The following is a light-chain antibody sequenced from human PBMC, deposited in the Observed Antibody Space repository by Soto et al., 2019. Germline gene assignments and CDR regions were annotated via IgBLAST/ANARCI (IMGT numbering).Light chain of an antibody. CDR2: GAS. J-gene: IGKJ3*01. V-gene: IGKV3-15*01. CDR3: QQYNNCPLFT. Sequence: EIVMTQSPATLSVSPGERATLSCRASQSVSSNLAWYQQKPGQAPRLLIYGASTMATGIPARFSGSGSGTEFTLTISSLQSEDFAVYYCQQYNNCPLFTFGPGTKVDIK. CDR1: QSVSSN.